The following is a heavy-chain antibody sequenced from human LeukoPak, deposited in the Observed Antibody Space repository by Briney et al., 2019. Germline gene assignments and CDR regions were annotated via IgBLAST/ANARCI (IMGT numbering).Heavy chain of an antibody. CDR3: ARSSGHITIFGVVIINWFDP. D-gene: IGHD3-3*01. CDR1: GGSISSSSYY. Sequence: PSETLSLTCTVSGGSISSSSYYWDWIRQPPGKGLEWIGSIYYSGSTYYNPSLKSRVAISVDTSKNQFSLKLSSVTAADTAVYYCARSSGHITIFGVVIINWFDPWGQGTLVTVSS. V-gene: IGHV4-39*01. J-gene: IGHJ5*02. CDR2: IYYSGST.